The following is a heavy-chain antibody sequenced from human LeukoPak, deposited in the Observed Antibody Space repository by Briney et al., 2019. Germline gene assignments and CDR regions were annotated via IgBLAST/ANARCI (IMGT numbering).Heavy chain of an antibody. CDR1: GFTFSSYS. D-gene: IGHD2-21*02. CDR3: SKEDSGYCGGDCSFDY. CDR2: IRYDGSNK. J-gene: IGHJ4*02. V-gene: IGHV3-30*02. Sequence: GGSLRLSCAASGFTFSSYSMNWVRQAPGEGLEWVAFIRYDGSNKYQADSVKGRFTISRDNSKNTLYLQMNSLRAEDTAVYYCSKEDSGYCGGDCSFDYWGQGTLVTVSS.